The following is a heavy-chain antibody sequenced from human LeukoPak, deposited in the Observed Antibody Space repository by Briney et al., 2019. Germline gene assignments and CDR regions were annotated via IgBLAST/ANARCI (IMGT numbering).Heavy chain of an antibody. CDR2: IRYDGRNK. Sequence: RPGRSLTLSCAASGFTFSSYAMHWVRQAPGKGLEWVAFIRYDGRNKYYADSVKGRFTISRDNAKNSLYLQMNSLRAEDTAVYYCARVKEASAFDIWGQGTMVTVSS. CDR1: GFTFSSYA. D-gene: IGHD5-12*01. V-gene: IGHV3-30*04. CDR3: ARVKEASAFDI. J-gene: IGHJ3*02.